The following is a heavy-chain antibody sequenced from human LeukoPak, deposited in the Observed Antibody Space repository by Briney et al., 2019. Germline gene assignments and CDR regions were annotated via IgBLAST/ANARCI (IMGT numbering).Heavy chain of an antibody. J-gene: IGHJ4*02. CDR1: GFTFSSYW. V-gene: IGHV3-74*01. Sequence: PGGSLRLSCAASGFTFSSYWMHWVRQAPGKGLVWVSRINSDGSSTSYADSVKGRFTISRDNSKNTLYLQMNSLWAEDTAVYYCAKGGDYGDYDATPFDYWGQGTLVTVSS. D-gene: IGHD4-17*01. CDR3: AKGGDYGDYDATPFDY. CDR2: INSDGSST.